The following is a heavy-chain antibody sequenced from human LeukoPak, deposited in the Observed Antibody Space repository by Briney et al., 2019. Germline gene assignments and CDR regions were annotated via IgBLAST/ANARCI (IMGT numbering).Heavy chain of an antibody. Sequence: GESLKISCRGSGYSFTSYWIGWVRQMPGKGLEWMGIIYPGDADTRYSPSFQGQVTISADKSISTAYLQWSSLKASDPAMYYCARFGSRYRWGNYGMDVWGQGTTVTVYS. J-gene: IGHJ6*02. CDR1: GYSFTSYW. CDR2: IYPGDADT. D-gene: IGHD5-12*01. V-gene: IGHV5-51*01. CDR3: ARFGSRYRWGNYGMDV.